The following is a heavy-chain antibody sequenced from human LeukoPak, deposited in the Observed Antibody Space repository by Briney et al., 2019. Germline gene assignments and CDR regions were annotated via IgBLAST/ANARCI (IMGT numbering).Heavy chain of an antibody. CDR2: ISWNSGSI. Sequence: GGSLRLSCAASGFTFDDYAMHWVRQAPGKGLEWVSGISWNSGSIGYADSVKGRFTISRDNAKNSLYLQMNSLRAEDTALYYCAKDIAPQERGVDYWGREPWSPSPQ. CDR1: GFTFDDYA. D-gene: IGHD3-10*01. J-gene: IGHJ4*02. V-gene: IGHV3-9*01. CDR3: AKDIAPQERGVDY.